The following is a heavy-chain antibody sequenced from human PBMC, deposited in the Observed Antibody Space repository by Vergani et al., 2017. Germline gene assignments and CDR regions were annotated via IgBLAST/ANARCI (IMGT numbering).Heavy chain of an antibody. Sequence: QLQLQESVSGLVKPSQTLSLNCAVSGGSISSGGYSWSWIRQPPGKGLEWIGYIYHIGCTYYNPSLKSRVTISVDRSKNQFSLKLSSGTAADTAVYYCATHPLSDYDSRGYYGFQHWGQGTLVTVTS. CDR3: ATHPLSDYDSRGYYGFQH. CDR2: IYHIGCT. CDR1: GGSISSGGYS. V-gene: IGHV4-30-2*01. J-gene: IGHJ1*01. D-gene: IGHD3-22*01.